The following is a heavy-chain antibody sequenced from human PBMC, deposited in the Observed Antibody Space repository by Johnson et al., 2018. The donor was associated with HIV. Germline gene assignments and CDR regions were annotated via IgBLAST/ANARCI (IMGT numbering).Heavy chain of an antibody. CDR1: GFTFSSYA. J-gene: IGHJ3*02. V-gene: IGHV3-48*04. CDR3: ARNGLIPAAKGVAFDI. CDR2: ISSSGSTM. D-gene: IGHD2-2*01. Sequence: VQLVESGGGVVQPGRSLRLSCAASGFTFSSYAMHWVRQAPGKGLEWVSYISSSGSTMYSADSVKGRFTISRDNAKKSLYLQMNSLSAEDTAVYYCARNGLIPAAKGVAFDIWGHGTTVTVSS.